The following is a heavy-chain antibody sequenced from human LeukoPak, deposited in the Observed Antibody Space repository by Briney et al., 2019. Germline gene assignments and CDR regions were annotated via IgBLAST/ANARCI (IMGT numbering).Heavy chain of an antibody. CDR2: IKSKTESGTT. D-gene: IGHD3-3*01. J-gene: IGHJ4*02. CDR1: GLTFSNAW. Sequence: TGGSLRLSCAGTGLTFSNAWMNWVRQAPGKGLEWVARIKSKTESGTTDYAVPVKGRFTISTDDSENMLYLQMNSLKTEDTAVYYCTANYDFWSGYIEYWGQGTLVTVSS. CDR3: TANYDFWSGYIEY. V-gene: IGHV3-15*01.